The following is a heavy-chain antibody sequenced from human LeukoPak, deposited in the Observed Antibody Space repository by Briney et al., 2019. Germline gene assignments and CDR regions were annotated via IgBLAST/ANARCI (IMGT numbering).Heavy chain of an antibody. CDR2: IYHSRST. CDR1: GYSISSGYY. CDR3: AAPGPRDY. Sequence: SETLSLTCTVSGYSISSGYYWGWIRQPPGKGLEWIGSIYHSRSTYYNPSLKSRVTISVDTSKNQFSLKLSSVTAADTAVYYCAAPGPRDYWGQGTLVTVSS. V-gene: IGHV4-38-2*02. J-gene: IGHJ4*02.